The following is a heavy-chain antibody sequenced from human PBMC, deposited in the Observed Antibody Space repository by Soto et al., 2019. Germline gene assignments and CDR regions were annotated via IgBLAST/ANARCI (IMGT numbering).Heavy chain of an antibody. D-gene: IGHD3-10*01. CDR1: GASISPYY. CDR3: ANVRAIRYSFES. CDR2: IYNSGTT. J-gene: IGHJ4*02. Sequence: QVQLQESGPGLLKPSETLSLTCSVSGASISPYYWAWIRQPPGKGLEWIGYIYNSGTTNYNPSLHSRVTISVDTSQNQISLSLSSVTSADTAVYYCANVRAIRYSFESWGQGRLVTVSS. V-gene: IGHV4-59*01.